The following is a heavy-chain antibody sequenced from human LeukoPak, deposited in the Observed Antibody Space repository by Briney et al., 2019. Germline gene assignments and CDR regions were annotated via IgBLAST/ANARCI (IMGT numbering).Heavy chain of an antibody. V-gene: IGHV3-33*01. CDR2: IWYDGSIK. CDR1: GFTFSSYG. Sequence: GVSLRLSCEASGFTFSSYGLHWVRQAPGKGLEWVAVIWYDGSIKYYGDSVKGRFTIPRDNSENTLYLQMNSLRAEDTAVNYCAVGTVAGNVFDYWGQGTLVTVSS. CDR3: AVGTVAGNVFDY. D-gene: IGHD6-19*01. J-gene: IGHJ4*02.